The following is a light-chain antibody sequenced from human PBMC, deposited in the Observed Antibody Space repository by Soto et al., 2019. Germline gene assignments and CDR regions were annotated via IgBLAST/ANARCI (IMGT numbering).Light chain of an antibody. CDR3: QQRSTWPPGYT. CDR1: QHLSTY. J-gene: IGKJ2*01. CDR2: DTS. V-gene: IGKV3-11*01. Sequence: DIVLTQSRATLSLSPGERATLSCRASQHLSTYLAWYQQKPGQAPRLLIYDTSKRATGVPTRFSGSGSGTDFTLTISSLEPEDFALYYCQQRSTWPPGYTFGQGTKVDIK.